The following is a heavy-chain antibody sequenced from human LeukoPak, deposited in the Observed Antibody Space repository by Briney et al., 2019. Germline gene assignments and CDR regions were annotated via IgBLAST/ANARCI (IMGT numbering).Heavy chain of an antibody. J-gene: IGHJ4*02. CDR1: GFTFSSYW. Sequence: GGSLRLSCAASGFTFSSYWMSWVRRAPGRGLEWVANIRQDGNEKYYVDSVKGRFTISRDNAKNSLYLQMNSLRAEDTAVYYCAKLPDFDQWGQGTLVTVSS. V-gene: IGHV3-7*03. CDR3: AKLPDFDQ. D-gene: IGHD1-7*01. CDR2: IRQDGNEK.